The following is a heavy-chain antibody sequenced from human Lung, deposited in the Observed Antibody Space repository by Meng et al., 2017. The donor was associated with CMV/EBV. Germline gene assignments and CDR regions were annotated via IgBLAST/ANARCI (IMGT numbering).Heavy chain of an antibody. CDR2: IDTIGST. J-gene: IGHJ6*02. CDR3: ARNERDTAGNYYAGVDV. CDR1: GFSIRDYF. V-gene: IGHV3-53*01. Sequence: GESXKISXAASGFSIRDYFLTWVRRAPGKGLEWVSLIDTIGSTEYADSVKGRFTISRDISKNTLYLQMSSLRAEDTAVYYCARNERDTAGNYYAGVDVWGRGTTVTVSS. D-gene: IGHD5-18*01.